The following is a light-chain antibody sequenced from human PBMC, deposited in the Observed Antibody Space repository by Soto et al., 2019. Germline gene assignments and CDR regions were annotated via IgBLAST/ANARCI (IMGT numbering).Light chain of an antibody. J-gene: IGKJ2*01. V-gene: IGKV3-20*01. CDR2: ATS. CDR3: QQYADSAGYK. Sequence: EIVLTQSPGTLSLSPGERATLSCRASQSINTRYSAWYQQKPGQPPRLLIYATSSRAPGIPDRFSGSGSGTDFTLTIIRLEPEDFAVYYCQQYADSAGYKFGQGTNLDIK. CDR1: QSINTRY.